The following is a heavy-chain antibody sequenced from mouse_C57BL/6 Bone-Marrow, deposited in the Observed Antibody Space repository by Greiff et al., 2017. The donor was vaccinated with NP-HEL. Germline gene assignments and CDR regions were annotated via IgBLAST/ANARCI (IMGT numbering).Heavy chain of an antibody. CDR3: ARRTMDWYFDV. V-gene: IGHV5-6*01. CDR2: ISSGGSYT. J-gene: IGHJ1*03. D-gene: IGHD1-1*02. Sequence: EVQLMESGGDLVKPGGSLKLSCAASGFTFSSYGMSWVRQTPDKRLEWVATISSGGSYTYYPDSVKGRFTISRDNAKNTLYLQMSSLKSEDTAMYYCARRTMDWYFDVWGTGTTVTVSS. CDR1: GFTFSSYG.